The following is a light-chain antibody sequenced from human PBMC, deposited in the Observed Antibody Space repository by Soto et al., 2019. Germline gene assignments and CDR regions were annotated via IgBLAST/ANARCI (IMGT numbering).Light chain of an antibody. Sequence: QSALTQPASVSGSPGQSITISCTGTSSDVGGYNYVSWYQQHPGKAPKLMIYDVSNRPSGVSNRFSGSKSGNTASLTISGLQAEDEDDYYCNSYTSSSTWVFGGGTKVTVL. CDR3: NSYTSSSTWV. CDR2: DVS. CDR1: SSDVGGYNY. V-gene: IGLV2-14*03. J-gene: IGLJ3*02.